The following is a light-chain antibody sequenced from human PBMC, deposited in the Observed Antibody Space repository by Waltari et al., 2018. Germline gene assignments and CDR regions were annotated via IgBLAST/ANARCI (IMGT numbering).Light chain of an antibody. CDR3: CSYVGLGTYV. CDR2: EVT. J-gene: IGLJ1*01. CDR1: SSDVGNYNL. V-gene: IGLV2-23*02. Sequence: QSGLAQPASASGSPGQSITITCTETSSDVGNYNLVSWYQQRPGKAPTLLIYEVTKRAPGTSDRFSASKSVNTASLSISGLQAQEDEADYYCCSYVGLGTYVFGTGTRVTV.